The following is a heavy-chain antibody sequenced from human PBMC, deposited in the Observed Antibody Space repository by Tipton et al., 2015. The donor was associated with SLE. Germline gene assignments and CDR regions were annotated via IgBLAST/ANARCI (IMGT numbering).Heavy chain of an antibody. Sequence: TLSLTCTVSGGSISSGSYYWSWIRQPAGKGLEWIGRIYSSGSTNENLSLKSRVFISKDTSKNQFSLKLSSVTAADTAVYYCVREGFSGWTTAFDIWGQGTMVTVSS. J-gene: IGHJ3*02. V-gene: IGHV4-61*02. CDR1: GGSISSGSYY. CDR3: VREGFSGWTTAFDI. D-gene: IGHD6-19*01. CDR2: IYSSGST.